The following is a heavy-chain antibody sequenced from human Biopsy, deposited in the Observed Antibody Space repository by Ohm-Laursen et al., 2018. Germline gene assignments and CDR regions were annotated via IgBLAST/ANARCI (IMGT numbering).Heavy chain of an antibody. D-gene: IGHD1-26*01. CDR1: GFSLTELS. J-gene: IGHJ4*02. V-gene: IGHV1-18*01. CDR3: ARNALGGGSYRFFY. Sequence: GASVKVSCTVYGFSLTELSMHWVRQAPGQGLEWLGWISTYNGNTNYAQNLQGRVTITADESTSTAYMELSSLRSDDAAVYYCARNALGGGSYRFFYWGQGSLVTVSS. CDR2: ISTYNGNT.